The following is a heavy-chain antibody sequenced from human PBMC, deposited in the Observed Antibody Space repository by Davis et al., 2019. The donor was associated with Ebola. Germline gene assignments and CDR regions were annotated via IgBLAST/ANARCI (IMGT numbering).Heavy chain of an antibody. CDR2: ICSNGNT. V-gene: IGHV4-39*01. Sequence: MPGGSLRLSCTVSSGSISSSSYCWGWNRQPPGKGLEWIGSICSNGNTYYNPSLKSRVTISVDTSKKQFSLKVSSVTAADTAVYFCARELAPTDQHGLDVWGRGTTVIVSS. J-gene: IGHJ6*02. D-gene: IGHD3-3*02. CDR1: SGSISSSSYC. CDR3: ARELAPTDQHGLDV.